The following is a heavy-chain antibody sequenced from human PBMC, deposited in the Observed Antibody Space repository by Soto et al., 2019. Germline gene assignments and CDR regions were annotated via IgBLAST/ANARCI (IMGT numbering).Heavy chain of an antibody. CDR3: ASYNIRHPVAATGYYFDY. D-gene: IGHD2-15*01. Sequence: ASVKVSCKASGGTFSSYAISWVRQAPGQGLEWMGGIIPIFGTANYAQKFQGRVTITADESTSTAYMELSSLRSEDTAVYYCASYNIRHPVAATGYYFDYWGQGTLVTVSS. J-gene: IGHJ4*02. V-gene: IGHV1-69*13. CDR1: GGTFSSYA. CDR2: IIPIFGTA.